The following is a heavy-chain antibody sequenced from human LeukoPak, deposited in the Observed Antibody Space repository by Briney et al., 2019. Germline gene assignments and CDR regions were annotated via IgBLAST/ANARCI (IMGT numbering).Heavy chain of an antibody. CDR1: GGSFSGYY. V-gene: IGHV4-34*01. J-gene: IGHJ4*02. D-gene: IGHD1-26*01. CDR2: INHSGST. CDR3: ARGVPPGYSGSYGNYFDY. Sequence: PSETLSLTCAVYGGSFSGYYWSWIRQPPGKGLEWIGEINHSGSTNYNPSLKSRVTISVDTSKNQFSLELSSVTAADTAVYYCARGVPPGYSGSYGNYFDYWGQGTLVTVSS.